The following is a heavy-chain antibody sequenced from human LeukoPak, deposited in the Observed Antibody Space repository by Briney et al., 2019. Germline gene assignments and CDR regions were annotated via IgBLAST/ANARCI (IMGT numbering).Heavy chain of an antibody. J-gene: IGHJ3*02. D-gene: IGHD3-22*01. CDR2: ISAYNGHT. CDR3: ARDGHGRYYYDSSGREDAFDI. Sequence: ASVKVSCKASGYTFTGYYMHWVRQAPGQGPEWMGWISAYNGHTISAQNFQGRVTMTTDTSTTTVYMELRSLRSDDTAEYYCARDGHGRYYYDSSGREDAFDIWGQGTMVTVSS. V-gene: IGHV1-18*04. CDR1: GYTFTGYY.